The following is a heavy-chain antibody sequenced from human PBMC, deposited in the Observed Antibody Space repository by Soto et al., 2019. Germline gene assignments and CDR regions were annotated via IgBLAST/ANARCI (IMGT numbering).Heavy chain of an antibody. D-gene: IGHD3-9*01. V-gene: IGHV1-18*01. Sequence: ASVKVSCKASGYTFTSYGISWVRQAPGQGLEWMGWISAYNGNTNYAQKLQGRVTMTTDTSTSTAYMELRSLRSDDTAVYYCARDPQDWYYYYYMDVWGKGTTVTVSS. CDR3: ARDPQDWYYYYYMDV. CDR2: ISAYNGNT. J-gene: IGHJ6*03. CDR1: GYTFTSYG.